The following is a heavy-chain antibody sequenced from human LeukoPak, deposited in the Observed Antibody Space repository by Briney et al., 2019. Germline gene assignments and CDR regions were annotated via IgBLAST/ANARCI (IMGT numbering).Heavy chain of an antibody. V-gene: IGHV4-39*01. Sequence: SETLSLTCTVSGDPVSRSSYYWGWIRQPPGKGLEWIGSIYYSEYTYYNPSLKSRVTISVDTTRNQFSLKVNSVTAADTAVYYCARHVGIDRYGFQSYQGRDYWGQGTLVTVSS. D-gene: IGHD5-18*01. J-gene: IGHJ4*02. CDR3: ARHVGIDRYGFQSYQGRDY. CDR1: GDPVSRSSYY. CDR2: IYYSEYT.